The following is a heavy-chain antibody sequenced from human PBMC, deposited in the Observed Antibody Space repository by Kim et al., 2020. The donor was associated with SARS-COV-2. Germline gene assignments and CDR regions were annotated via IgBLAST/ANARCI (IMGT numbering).Heavy chain of an antibody. D-gene: IGHD3-10*01. J-gene: IGHJ4*02. V-gene: IGHV1-3*01. Sequence: GRVTMTRDTSASTAYMELSSLRSEDTAVYYCAREGALRGYYGSGEYYFDYWGQGTLVTVSS. CDR3: AREGALRGYYGSGEYYFDY.